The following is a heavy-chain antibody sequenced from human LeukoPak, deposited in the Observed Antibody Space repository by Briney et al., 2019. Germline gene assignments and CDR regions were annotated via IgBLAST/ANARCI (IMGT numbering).Heavy chain of an antibody. Sequence: SVKVSCKASGGPFSSHTITWVRQAPGQGLEWMGGIIPLFGTPNYAQTFQGRVTITADESTSTAYLEVSSLRSEDTAMYYCAREISYCGGDCHAPWGQGTLATVSS. V-gene: IGHV1-69*01. CDR1: GGPFSSHT. CDR2: IIPLFGTP. J-gene: IGHJ5*02. CDR3: AREISYCGGDCHAP. D-gene: IGHD2-21*01.